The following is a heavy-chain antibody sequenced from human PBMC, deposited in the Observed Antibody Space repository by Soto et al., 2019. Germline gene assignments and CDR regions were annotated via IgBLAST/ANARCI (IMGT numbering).Heavy chain of an antibody. Sequence: SETLSLTCTVSGGSISSYYWSWIRQPPGKGLEWIGYIYYSGSTNYNPSLKSRVTISVDTSKNQFSLKLSSVTAADTAVYYCARHTPAISISDHWGQGTLVPVSS. CDR1: GGSISSYY. V-gene: IGHV4-59*08. CDR2: IYYSGST. CDR3: ARHTPAISISDH. J-gene: IGHJ4*02. D-gene: IGHD2-15*01.